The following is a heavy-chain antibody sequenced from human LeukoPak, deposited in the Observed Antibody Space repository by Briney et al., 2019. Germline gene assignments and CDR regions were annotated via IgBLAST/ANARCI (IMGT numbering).Heavy chain of an antibody. Sequence: GGSLRLSCAASGFTFSTYGMHWVRQAPGKGLEWVAFMHYDGNIRYYADSVKGRFTISRDTSKNTLYLQMNSLRVEDTAVYYCAKDACSGGTCYGGWYCDLWGRGTLVTVSS. CDR3: AKDACSGGTCYGGWYCDL. CDR2: MHYDGNIR. V-gene: IGHV3-30*02. D-gene: IGHD2-15*01. CDR1: GFTFSTYG. J-gene: IGHJ2*01.